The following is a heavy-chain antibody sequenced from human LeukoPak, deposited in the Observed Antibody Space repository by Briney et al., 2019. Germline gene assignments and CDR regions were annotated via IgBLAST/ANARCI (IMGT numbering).Heavy chain of an antibody. CDR3: AKDLRSGTYYEGSEY. CDR2: ILYDGSNI. Sequence: GGSLRLSCAASGFTFSSYGMHWVRQAPGKGLEWLALILYDGSNIFYADSVKGRFTVSRDNSKNTLYLQTNSLTAEDTAIYYCAKDLRSGTYYEGSEYWGQGTLVTVSS. CDR1: GFTFSSYG. J-gene: IGHJ4*02. D-gene: IGHD1-26*01. V-gene: IGHV3-30*18.